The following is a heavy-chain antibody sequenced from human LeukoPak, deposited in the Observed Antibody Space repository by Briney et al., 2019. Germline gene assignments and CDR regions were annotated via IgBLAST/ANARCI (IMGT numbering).Heavy chain of an antibody. V-gene: IGHV3-11*01. CDR2: ISSSGSTI. Sequence: PGGSLRLSCAASGFTFSDYYMSWIRQAPGKGLEWVSYISSSGSTIYYADSVKGRFTISRDNSKNTLYLQMNSLRAEDTAVYYCAKGASDVAFDYWGQGTLVTVSS. D-gene: IGHD5-12*01. CDR1: GFTFSDYY. CDR3: AKGASDVAFDY. J-gene: IGHJ4*02.